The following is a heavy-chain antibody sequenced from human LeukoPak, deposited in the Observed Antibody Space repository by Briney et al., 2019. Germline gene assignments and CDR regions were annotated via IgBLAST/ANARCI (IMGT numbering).Heavy chain of an antibody. Sequence: PGGSLRLSCAASGFTFSSYAVSWVRQAPGKGLEWVSAISGTGGSTSYTDSVKGRFTISRDNSKNTLYLQMNSLRAEDTAVYFCAKQSTVLTQFDYWGQGTLVTVSS. D-gene: IGHD4-11*01. J-gene: IGHJ4*02. V-gene: IGHV3-23*01. CDR1: GFTFSSYA. CDR3: AKQSTVLTQFDY. CDR2: ISGTGGST.